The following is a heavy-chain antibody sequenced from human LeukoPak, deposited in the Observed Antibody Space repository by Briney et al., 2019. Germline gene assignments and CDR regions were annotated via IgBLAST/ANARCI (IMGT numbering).Heavy chain of an antibody. CDR2: IYYSGST. D-gene: IGHD2-15*01. V-gene: IGHV4-59*01. Sequence: PSETLSLTCTVSGGSISSYYWSWIRQPPGKGLEWIGYIYYSGSTNYNPSLKSRVTISVDTSKNQFSLKLSSVTAADTAVYYCAREPGYCSGGSCLHDAFDIWGQGTMVTVSS. CDR1: GGSISSYY. J-gene: IGHJ3*02. CDR3: AREPGYCSGGSCLHDAFDI.